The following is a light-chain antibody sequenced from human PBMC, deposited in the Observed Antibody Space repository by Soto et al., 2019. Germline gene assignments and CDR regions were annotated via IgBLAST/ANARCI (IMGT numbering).Light chain of an antibody. V-gene: IGLV2-14*01. J-gene: IGLJ1*01. CDR1: SSDVGGYKY. CDR3: SSYTSSPSYV. Sequence: QSALTQPASVSGSPGQSITISCTGTSSDVGGYKYVSWYQQHPRKAPKLMIYDVSNRPSGVSTRFSGSKSGNTASLTISGLQAEDEADYYCSSYTSSPSYVFGTGTKLTVL. CDR2: DVS.